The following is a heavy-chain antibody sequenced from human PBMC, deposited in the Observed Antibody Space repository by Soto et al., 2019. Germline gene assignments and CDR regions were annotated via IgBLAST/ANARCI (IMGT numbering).Heavy chain of an antibody. V-gene: IGHV3-64*01. Sequence: PGGSLRLSCAASGFTFSSYAMSWVRQAPGKGLEYVSAISSNCGSTYYANSVKGRFTISRDNSKNTLYLQMGSLRAEDMAVYYCARLETDYYYMDVWGKGTTVTVSS. CDR1: GFTFSSYA. CDR2: ISSNCGST. CDR3: ARLETDYYYMDV. J-gene: IGHJ6*03.